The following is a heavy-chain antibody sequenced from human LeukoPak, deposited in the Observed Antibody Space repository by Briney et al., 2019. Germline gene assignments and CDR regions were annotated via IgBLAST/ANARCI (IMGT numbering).Heavy chain of an antibody. V-gene: IGHV3-48*01. CDR2: ISDSSSFI. CDR1: GFTFSFYS. Sequence: PGGSLRLSCAASGFTFSFYSMNWVRRAPGKGLEWVSYISDSSSFIYYADSVRGRFTISRDNAKNSLYLQMNSLRAEDTAVYYCAKDSAYYDSRSGAFDIWGQGTMVTVSS. J-gene: IGHJ3*02. D-gene: IGHD3-22*01. CDR3: AKDSAYYDSRSGAFDI.